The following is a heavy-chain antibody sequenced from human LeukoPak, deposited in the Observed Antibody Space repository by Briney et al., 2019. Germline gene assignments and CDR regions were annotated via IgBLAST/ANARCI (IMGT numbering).Heavy chain of an antibody. Sequence: SETLSLTCTVSGGSISSYYWSWIRQPPGKGLEWIGYIYYSGSTNYNPSLKSRVTISIDTSKNQFSLKLTSVTAADTAVYYCAREGGPYRPLDYSGQGTLVTVAS. J-gene: IGHJ4*02. CDR1: GGSISSYY. V-gene: IGHV4-59*01. CDR2: IYYSGST. CDR3: AREGGPYRPLDY.